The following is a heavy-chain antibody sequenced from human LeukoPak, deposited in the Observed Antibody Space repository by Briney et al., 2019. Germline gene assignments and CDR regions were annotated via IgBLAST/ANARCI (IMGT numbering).Heavy chain of an antibody. CDR1: GYSFSTHW. CDR2: INPSGGFT. J-gene: IGHJ5*02. D-gene: IGHD1-26*01. CDR3: ARDQSVEWELLSGWWFDP. Sequence: ASVKVSCKASGYSFSTHWMHWVRQAPGQGLEWMGIINPSGGFTSYAQKLQGRVTVTRDMSTSTVYMELSNLRSEDTAVYYCARDQSVEWELLSGWWFDPWGQGTLVTVSS. V-gene: IGHV1-46*01.